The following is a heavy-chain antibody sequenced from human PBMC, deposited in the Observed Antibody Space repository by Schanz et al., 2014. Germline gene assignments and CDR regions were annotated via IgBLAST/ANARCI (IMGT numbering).Heavy chain of an antibody. Sequence: QVQLVESGGGVVQPGRSLRLSCAASGFTFSSFGMHWVRQAPGKGLEWVAFIRYDGSIKFFGDSVKGRFTISRDNSKNTVFLQMNSLRVEDTAVYYCAKDGGSWYYYGLDVWGQGTTVTVSS. CDR3: AKDGGSWYYYGLDV. D-gene: IGHD1-26*01. J-gene: IGHJ6*02. V-gene: IGHV3-30*02. CDR2: IRYDGSIK. CDR1: GFTFSSFG.